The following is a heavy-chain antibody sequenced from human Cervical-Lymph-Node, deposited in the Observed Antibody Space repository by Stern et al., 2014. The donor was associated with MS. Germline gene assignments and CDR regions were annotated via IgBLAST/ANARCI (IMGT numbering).Heavy chain of an antibody. CDR2: ISWSGRNI. V-gene: IGHV3-23*04. J-gene: IGHJ3*01. CDR1: GFTFRNYA. D-gene: IGHD2-21*02. Sequence: EMQLVESGGGLVQPGGSLRLSCTASGFTFRNYAMSWVRLAPGKGLEWVAGISWSGRNISYADSVKGRFTISRDTSKQTLYLEMNNLRVDDTATFYCAKEGRGDFKGAFDLWGQGTMVTVSS. CDR3: AKEGRGDFKGAFDL.